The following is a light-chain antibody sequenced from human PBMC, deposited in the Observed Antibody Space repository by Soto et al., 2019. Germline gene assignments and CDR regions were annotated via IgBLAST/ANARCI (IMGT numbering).Light chain of an antibody. V-gene: IGKV1-8*01. Sequence: AIRMTQSPSSLSASKGDRVTITCRASQGISSYLAWYQQKPGKAPKLLFFAASTLQSGVPSRFSGSGSGTDFTLTISCLQSEDFATYYCQQYYSYPRTFGQGTKVEIK. CDR2: AAS. CDR3: QQYYSYPRT. J-gene: IGKJ1*01. CDR1: QGISSY.